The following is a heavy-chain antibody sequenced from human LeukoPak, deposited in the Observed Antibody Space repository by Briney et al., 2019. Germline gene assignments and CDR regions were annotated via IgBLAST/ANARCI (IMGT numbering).Heavy chain of an antibody. CDR1: GFTFSSYS. D-gene: IGHD5-18*01. CDR3: ARDMDGYSYGYYYYGMDV. V-gene: IGHV3-21*01. J-gene: IGHJ6*02. Sequence: GGSLRLSCAASGFTFSSYSMNWVRQAPGKGLEWVSSISSSSSYIYYADPVKGRFTISRDNAKNSLYLQMNSLRAEDTAVYYCARDMDGYSYGYYYYGMDVWGQGTTVTVSS. CDR2: ISSSSSYI.